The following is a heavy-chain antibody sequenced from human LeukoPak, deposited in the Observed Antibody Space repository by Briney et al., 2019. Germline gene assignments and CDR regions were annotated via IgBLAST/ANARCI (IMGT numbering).Heavy chain of an antibody. Sequence: SVKVSCKASGYTFTSYGISWVRQAPGQGLEWMGGIIPIFGTANYAQKFQGRVTITADESTSTAYMELSSLRSEDTAVYYCASLFADFWSGYNFNWFDPWGQGTLVTVSS. CDR2: IIPIFGTA. CDR3: ASLFADFWSGYNFNWFDP. J-gene: IGHJ5*02. D-gene: IGHD3-3*01. V-gene: IGHV1-69*13. CDR1: GYTFTSYG.